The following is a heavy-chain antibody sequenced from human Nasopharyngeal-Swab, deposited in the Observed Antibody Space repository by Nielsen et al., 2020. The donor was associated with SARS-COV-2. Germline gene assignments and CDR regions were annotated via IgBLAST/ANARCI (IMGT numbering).Heavy chain of an antibody. CDR2: ISGSGGST. V-gene: IGHV3-23*01. Sequence: VRQAPGKGLEWVSAISGSGGSTYYADSVKGRFTISRGNSKNTLYLQMNSLRAEDTAVYYCAKAEGSNNYYYYGMDVWGQGTTVTVSS. J-gene: IGHJ6*02. CDR3: AKAEGSNNYYYYGMDV. D-gene: IGHD6-13*01.